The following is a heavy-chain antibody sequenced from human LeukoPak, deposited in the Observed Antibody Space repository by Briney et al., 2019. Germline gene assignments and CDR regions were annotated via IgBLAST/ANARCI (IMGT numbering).Heavy chain of an antibody. CDR2: ITGGDGDA. CDR3: AKDQKTGYSPFDS. CDR1: GFTFVNYG. V-gene: IGHV3-23*01. D-gene: IGHD5-12*01. J-gene: IGHJ4*02. Sequence: RGGSLKLSCAASGFTFVNYGMYWVRQSPGKGLEWVSSITGGDGDAHYADAVQGRFTISRDNSKNTLYLKMNSLRAEDTAIYYCAKDQKTGYSPFDSWGQGTLVTVSS.